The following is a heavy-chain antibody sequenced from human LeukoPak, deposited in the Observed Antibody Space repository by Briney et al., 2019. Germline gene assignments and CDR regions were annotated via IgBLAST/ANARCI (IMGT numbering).Heavy chain of an antibody. J-gene: IGHJ6*04. CDR1: GFTFSSYE. CDR3: AELGITMIGGV. D-gene: IGHD3-10*02. CDR2: ISSSGSTI. V-gene: IGHV3-48*03. Sequence: SGRSLRLSCAASGFTFSSYELNWVPQAPGKGLEWVSYISSSGSTIYYADSVKGRFTISRDNAKNSLYLQMNSRRAEDTAVYYCAELGITMIGGVWGKGTTVTISS.